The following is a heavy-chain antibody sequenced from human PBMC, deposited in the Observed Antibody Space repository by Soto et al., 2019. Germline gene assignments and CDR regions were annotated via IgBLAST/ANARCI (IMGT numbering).Heavy chain of an antibody. CDR2: ISAYNGNT. V-gene: IGHV1-18*01. D-gene: IGHD2-2*01. CDR1: GYTFTSYG. CDR3: ARNPYCSSTSCYDDYYYYMDV. J-gene: IGHJ6*03. Sequence: RASVKVSCKASGYTFTSYGISWVRQAPGQRLEWMGRISAYNGNTNYAQKLQGRVTMTTDTSTSTAYMELRSLRSDDTAVYYCARNPYCSSTSCYDDYYYYMDVWGKGTTVTVSS.